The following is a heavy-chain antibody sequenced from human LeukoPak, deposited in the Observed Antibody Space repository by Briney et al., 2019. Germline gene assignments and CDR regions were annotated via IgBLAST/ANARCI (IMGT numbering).Heavy chain of an antibody. Sequence: PSETLSLTCTVSGGSISSYYWSWIRQPPGKGLEWIGYIYYSGSTNYNPSRKSRVTISVDTSKNQFSLKLSSVTAADTAVYYCARVPSSSEEDNWFDPWGQGTLVTVSS. CDR3: ARVPSSSEEDNWFDP. CDR2: IYYSGST. D-gene: IGHD6-6*01. J-gene: IGHJ5*02. CDR1: GGSISSYY. V-gene: IGHV4-59*01.